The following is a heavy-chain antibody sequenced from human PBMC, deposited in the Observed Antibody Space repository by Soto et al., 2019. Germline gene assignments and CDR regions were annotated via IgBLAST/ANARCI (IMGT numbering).Heavy chain of an antibody. CDR3: AHRPAYDISTGYYPFDY. CDR2: IYWDDGK. D-gene: IGHD3-9*01. J-gene: IGHJ4*02. Sequence: SGPTLMNPTPTLMLTCPFSGFSRSTSVVVVAWISKQPANALEWLALIYWDDGKRYSPSLKNRLNITKDTSKNQVVLTVTNVDPVDTATFYCAHRPAYDISTGYYPFDYWGQGSLVTVSS. CDR1: GFSRSTSVVV. V-gene: IGHV2-5*02.